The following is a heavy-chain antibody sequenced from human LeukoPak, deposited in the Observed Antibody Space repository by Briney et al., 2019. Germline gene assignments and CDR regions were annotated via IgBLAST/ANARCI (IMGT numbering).Heavy chain of an antibody. CDR3: AKDLDLVATILFGAFDI. CDR2: ISSSSSYI. Sequence: QAGGSLRLSCAASGFSFSSYSMNWVRQAPGKGLEWVSSISSSSSYIYYADSVKGRFTISRDNAKNSLYLQMNSLRAEDTAVYYCAKDLDLVATILFGAFDIWGQGTMVTVSS. CDR1: GFSFSSYS. V-gene: IGHV3-21*01. D-gene: IGHD5-12*01. J-gene: IGHJ3*02.